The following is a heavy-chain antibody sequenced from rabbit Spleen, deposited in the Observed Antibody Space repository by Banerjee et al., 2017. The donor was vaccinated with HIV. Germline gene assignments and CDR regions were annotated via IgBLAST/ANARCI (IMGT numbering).Heavy chain of an antibody. D-gene: IGHD1-1*01. CDR1: GFSFSSSDY. CDR3: ARDLVAVIGWNFRL. Sequence: QSLEESGGDLVKPGASLTLTCTASGFSFSSSDYICWVRQAPGKGLEWIGYIDPVFGSAYYASWVNGRFSISRENTQNTVSLQLNSLTAADTATYFCARDLVAVIGWNFRLWGPGTLVTVS. CDR2: IDPVFGSA. J-gene: IGHJ4*01. V-gene: IGHV1S40*01.